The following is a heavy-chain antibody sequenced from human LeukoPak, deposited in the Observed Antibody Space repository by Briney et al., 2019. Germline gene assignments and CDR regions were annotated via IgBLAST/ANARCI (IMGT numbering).Heavy chain of an antibody. J-gene: IGHJ6*02. V-gene: IGHV1-24*01. CDR3: ALKSYRYSYDGLDV. CDR1: GETLTELS. Sequence: ASVTVSFTVSGETLTELSIHWVRQAPGKGGEWRGGFDPEDDETAYAQRFKGRVTMTEDTSTDTAYMELSSLRSEDTAVYYCALKSYRYSYDGLDVWGQGTTVTVSS. D-gene: IGHD1-26*01. CDR2: FDPEDDET.